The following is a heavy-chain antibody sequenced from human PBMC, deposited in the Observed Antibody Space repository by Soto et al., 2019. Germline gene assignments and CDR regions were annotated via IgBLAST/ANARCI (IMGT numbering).Heavy chain of an antibody. J-gene: IGHJ4*02. Sequence: GGSLRLSCVASGFSFSNFAFSWVRQAPGKGLGWVSSIGAGGDTTSYADSVKGRFTISRDRSKDTVLREMRSLKAEDTGMYCCFKEEVEASRYWGQGTLVTVSS. CDR2: IGAGGDTT. CDR1: GFSFSNFA. D-gene: IGHD1-26*01. CDR3: FKEEVEASRY. V-gene: IGHV3-23*01.